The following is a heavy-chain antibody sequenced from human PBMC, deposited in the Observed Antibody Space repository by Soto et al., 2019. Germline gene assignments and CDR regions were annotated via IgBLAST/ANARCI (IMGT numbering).Heavy chain of an antibody. CDR1: GGSISSGDYY. V-gene: IGHV4-30-4*01. CDR2: IYYSGST. D-gene: IGHD1-26*01. Sequence: KLSETLSLTCTVSGGSISSGDYYWSWIRQPPGKGLEWIGYIYYSGSTYYNPSLKSRVTISVDTSKNQFSLKLSSVTAADTAVYYCARDRGGSYYVSYWFDPWGQGTLVTVSS. CDR3: ARDRGGSYYVSYWFDP. J-gene: IGHJ5*02.